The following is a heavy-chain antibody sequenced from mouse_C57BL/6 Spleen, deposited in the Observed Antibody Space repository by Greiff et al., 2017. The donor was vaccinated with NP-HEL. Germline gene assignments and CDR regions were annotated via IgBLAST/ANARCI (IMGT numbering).Heavy chain of an antibody. D-gene: IGHD2-1*01. Sequence: VQLQQSVAELVRPGASVKLSCTASGFNIKNTYMNWVKQRPEKGLEWIGRIDPANGNTKYAPKFQGKATITADTSSNTAYLPLSSLTSEDTAIYYCAKDGNHVVGDFDVWGTGTTVTVSS. J-gene: IGHJ1*03. CDR2: IDPANGNT. CDR1: GFNIKNTY. CDR3: AKDGNHVVGDFDV. V-gene: IGHV14-3*01.